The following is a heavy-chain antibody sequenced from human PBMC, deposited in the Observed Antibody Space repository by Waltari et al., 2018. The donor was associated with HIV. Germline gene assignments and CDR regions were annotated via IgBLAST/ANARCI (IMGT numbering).Heavy chain of an antibody. J-gene: IGHJ4*02. CDR3: ARPNTIFGVASYFDY. D-gene: IGHD3-3*01. CDR2: ISAYNGNT. CDR1: GYTFTSYG. Sequence: QVQLVQSGAEVKKPGASVNISCKASGYTFTSYGISWIRQAHGQGLEWMGWISAYNGNTNYAQKLQGRVTMTTDTSTSTAYMELRSLRSDDTTVYYCARPNTIFGVASYFDYWGQGTLVTVSS. V-gene: IGHV1-18*01.